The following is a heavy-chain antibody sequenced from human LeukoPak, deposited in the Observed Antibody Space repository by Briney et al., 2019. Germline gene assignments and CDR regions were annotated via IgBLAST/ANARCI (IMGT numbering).Heavy chain of an antibody. V-gene: IGHV3-7*01. CDR3: ARDGGPVDTAMVSRYYFDY. D-gene: IGHD5-18*01. CDR2: LNPDGTAK. CDR1: GFTFSGGW. J-gene: IGHJ4*02. Sequence: GGSLRLSCVASGFTFSGGWLNWIRQPPGGGLQWVANLNPDGTAKRYVDSVKSRFTTSRDNAKASFYLQMDSLRAEDTAVYYCARDGGPVDTAMVSRYYFDYWGQGTLVTVSS.